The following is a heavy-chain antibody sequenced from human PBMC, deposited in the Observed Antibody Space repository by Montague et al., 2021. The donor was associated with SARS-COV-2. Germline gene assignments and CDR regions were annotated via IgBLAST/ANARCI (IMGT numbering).Heavy chain of an antibody. D-gene: IGHD1-26*01. CDR3: ARTPYSRPLPDY. V-gene: IGHV4-59*01. J-gene: IGHJ4*02. CDR1: GGSIDSYY. CDR2: IYYSGSA. Sequence: SETLSLTCTVSGGSIDSYYWSWIRQPPGKGLEWIGYIYYSGSANXSPSFKSRVTISVDTSKDQFSLRLSSVTAADTAVYYCARTPYSRPLPDYWGQGALVTVSS.